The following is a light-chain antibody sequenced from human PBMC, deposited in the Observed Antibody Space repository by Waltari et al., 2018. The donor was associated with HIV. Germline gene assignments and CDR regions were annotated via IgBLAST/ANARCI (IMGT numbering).Light chain of an antibody. CDR2: GNK. CDR1: SSTIGADYD. J-gene: IGLJ2*01. CDR3: QSYDISLSASVV. Sequence: QSMLTQPPSVSGAPGQRVTISCTGSSSTIGADYDVHWYQQIPGTAPKLLISGNKNLPSGVPDRFSASKSGTTASWTISGLQAEDEADYFCQSYDISLSASVVFGGGTRLTVL. V-gene: IGLV1-40*01.